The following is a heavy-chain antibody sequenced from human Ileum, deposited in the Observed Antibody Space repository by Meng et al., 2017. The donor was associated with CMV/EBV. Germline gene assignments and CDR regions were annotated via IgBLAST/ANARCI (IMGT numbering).Heavy chain of an antibody. D-gene: IGHD1-26*01. V-gene: IGHV3-23*01. CDR3: ARKVGGGYFFDY. J-gene: IGHJ4*02. Sequence: SCAASGFIFNVYAMNWVRQAPGKGLEWVSGIYVKGAGTFYADSVKDRFIISRDDSENRLYLHMNNLRAEDTAVYYCARKVGGGYFFDYWGQGTLVTVSS. CDR2: IYVKGAGT. CDR1: GFIFNVYA.